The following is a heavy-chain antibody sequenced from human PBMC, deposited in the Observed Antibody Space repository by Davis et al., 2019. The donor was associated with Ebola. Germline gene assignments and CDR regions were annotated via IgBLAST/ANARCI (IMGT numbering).Heavy chain of an antibody. D-gene: IGHD3-22*01. CDR3: ARSGGHYYDSSGYYINPNFDY. CDR1: GGSISSYY. J-gene: IGHJ4*02. CDR2: IYYSGRT. V-gene: IGHV4-59*01. Sequence: MPSETLSLTCTVSGGSISSYYWSWIRQPPGKGLEWIGYIYYSGRTNYNPSLKSRVTISVDTSKNQFSLKLSSVTAADTAVYYCARSGGHYYDSSGYYINPNFDYWGQGTLVTVSS.